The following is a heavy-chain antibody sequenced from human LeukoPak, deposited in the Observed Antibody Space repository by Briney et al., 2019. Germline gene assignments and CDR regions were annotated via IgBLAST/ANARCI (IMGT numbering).Heavy chain of an antibody. D-gene: IGHD6-19*01. CDR2: ISYDGSNK. CDR1: GFTFSSYA. J-gene: IGHJ3*02. V-gene: IGHV3-30-3*01. CDR3: ARDGDSSGWDDAFDI. Sequence: GRSLRLSCAASGFTFSSYAMHWVRQAPGKGLEWVAVISYDGSNKYYADSVKGRFTISRDNSKSTLYLQMNSLRAEDTAVYYCARDGDSSGWDDAFDIWGQGTMVTVSS.